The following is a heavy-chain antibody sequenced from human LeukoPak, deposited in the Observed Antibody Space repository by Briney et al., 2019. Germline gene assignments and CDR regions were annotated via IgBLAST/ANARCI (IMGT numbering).Heavy chain of an antibody. V-gene: IGHV1-18*04. D-gene: IGHD1-26*01. CDR3: ARGIDSASPPLGTFEI. CDR1: GYTFTSYG. J-gene: IGHJ3*02. Sequence: ASVKVSCKASGYTFTSYGITWVRQAPGQGLEWVGWISAYNGNTNYEQKLQGRVTMTRDTSTSTVYMELRSLRSDDTAVYYCARGIDSASPPLGTFEIWGQGTMVTVSP. CDR2: ISAYNGNT.